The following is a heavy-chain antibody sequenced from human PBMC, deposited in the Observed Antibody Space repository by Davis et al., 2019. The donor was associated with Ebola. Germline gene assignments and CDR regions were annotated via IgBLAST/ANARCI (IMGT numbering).Heavy chain of an antibody. V-gene: IGHV3-30*03. CDR1: GFTFSSYG. CDR3: ARDSRRVYSSSWYKYFQH. D-gene: IGHD6-13*01. Sequence: GESLKISCAASGFTFSSYGMHWVRQAPGKGLEWVAVISYDGSNKYYADSVKGRFTISRDNSKNTLYLQMNSLRAKDTAVYYCARDSRRVYSSSWYKYFQHWGQGTLVTVSS. J-gene: IGHJ1*01. CDR2: ISYDGSNK.